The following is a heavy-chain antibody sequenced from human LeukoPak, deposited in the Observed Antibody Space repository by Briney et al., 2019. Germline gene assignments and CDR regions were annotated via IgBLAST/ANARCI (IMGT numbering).Heavy chain of an antibody. CDR2: IIPIFGIA. Sequence: ASVKGSCKASGGTFSSYAISWVRQAPGQGLEWMGRIIPIFGIANYAQKFQGRVTITADKSTSTAYMELSSLRSEDTAVYYCARGSCSGGSCYPALAYYFDYWGQGTLVTVSS. CDR1: GGTFSSYA. J-gene: IGHJ4*02. CDR3: ARGSCSGGSCYPALAYYFDY. D-gene: IGHD2-15*01. V-gene: IGHV1-69*04.